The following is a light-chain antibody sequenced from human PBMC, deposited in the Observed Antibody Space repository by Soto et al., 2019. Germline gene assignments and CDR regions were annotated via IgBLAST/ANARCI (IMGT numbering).Light chain of an antibody. CDR1: HDISIY. Sequence: DIQMTQSPSSLSASVGDRVTISCQASHDISIYLTWYQQKPGEAPKVLIYDASTMETGVPSRFSGSEPVKYFTFTISGLQPEDIATYHCQQYENLPYTFAQGPKLEIK. CDR3: QQYENLPYT. J-gene: IGKJ2*01. V-gene: IGKV1-33*01. CDR2: DAS.